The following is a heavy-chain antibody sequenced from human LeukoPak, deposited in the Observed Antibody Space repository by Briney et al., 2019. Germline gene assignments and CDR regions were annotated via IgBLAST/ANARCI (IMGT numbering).Heavy chain of an antibody. V-gene: IGHV1-69*06. CDR2: IIPIFGTA. D-gene: IGHD4-11*01. CDR1: GGTFNSYA. CDR3: ARDYSNYGFDY. J-gene: IGHJ4*02. Sequence: EASVKVSCKASGGTFNSYAISWVRQAPGQGLEWMGRIIPIFGTANYAQKFQGRVTITADKSTSTAYMELSSLRSEDTAVYYCARDYSNYGFDYWGQGTLVTVSS.